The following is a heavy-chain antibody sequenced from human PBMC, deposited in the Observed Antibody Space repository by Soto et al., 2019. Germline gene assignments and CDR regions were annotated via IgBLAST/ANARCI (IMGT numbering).Heavy chain of an antibody. CDR3: ARDRSEFARWFDR. V-gene: IGHV3-33*01. CDR2: IWYDESHE. CDR1: GFTFRNHG. Sequence: QVQLVGSGGGLVQPERSLRLSCAASGFTFRNHGMHWVRQAPGKGLEWVAVIWYDESHEFYADSVKGRFSISRDNAKNTLYLQMNSLRAEDTAMYYCARDRSEFARWFDRWGQGTLVTVSS. J-gene: IGHJ5*02. D-gene: IGHD2-21*01.